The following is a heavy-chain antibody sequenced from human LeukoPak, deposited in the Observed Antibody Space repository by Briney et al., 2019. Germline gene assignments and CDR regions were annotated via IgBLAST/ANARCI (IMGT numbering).Heavy chain of an antibody. CDR1: GGSISSYY. V-gene: IGHV4-59*01. Sequence: SETLSLTCTVSGGSISSYYWSWIRQPPGKGLEWIGYIYYSGSTNYNPSLKSRVTISVDTSKNQFSLKLSSVTAADTAVYYCARVQSPYYYGSSHAFDIWGQGTMVTVSS. CDR2: IYYSGST. CDR3: ARVQSPYYYGSSHAFDI. J-gene: IGHJ3*02. D-gene: IGHD3-22*01.